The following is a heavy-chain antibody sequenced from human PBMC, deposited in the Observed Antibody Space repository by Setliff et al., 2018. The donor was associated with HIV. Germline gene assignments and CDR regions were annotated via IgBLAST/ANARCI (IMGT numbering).Heavy chain of an antibody. Sequence: NPSETLSLTCTVSGGSISVHYWSWLRQPPGKGLEWIGYMYASGSTDYNPSLKSRVTISVDGFRNQFSLQLRSVTAADTAVYYCARGPSGTYYREFDFWGQGTLVTVSS. J-gene: IGHJ4*02. CDR2: MYASGST. D-gene: IGHD1-26*01. CDR1: GGSISVHY. CDR3: ARGPSGTYYREFDF. V-gene: IGHV4-59*11.